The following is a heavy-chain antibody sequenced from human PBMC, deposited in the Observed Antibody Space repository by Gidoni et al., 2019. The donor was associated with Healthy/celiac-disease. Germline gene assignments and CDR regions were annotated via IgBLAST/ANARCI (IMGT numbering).Heavy chain of an antibody. D-gene: IGHD2-8*01. Sequence: QVQLVESGGGVVQPGRSLRLSCAAPGFTFSSYGRHWVRQAPGKGLEWLAVIWDDGSNKYYADSVKGRFTISRDNSKNTLYLQMNSLRAEDTAVYYCARDRLMAEYYYYGMDVWGQGTTVTVSS. CDR1: GFTFSSYG. V-gene: IGHV3-33*01. J-gene: IGHJ6*02. CDR3: ARDRLMAEYYYYGMDV. CDR2: IWDDGSNK.